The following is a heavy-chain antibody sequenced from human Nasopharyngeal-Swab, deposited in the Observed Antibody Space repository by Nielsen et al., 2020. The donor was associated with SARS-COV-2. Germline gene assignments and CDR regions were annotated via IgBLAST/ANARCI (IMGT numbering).Heavy chain of an antibody. V-gene: IGHV1-8*01. CDR3: ARGPYYYDSSGYRAYYYYMDV. J-gene: IGHJ6*03. CDR2: LNPNSGNT. Sequence: WGREAPEEGLGGVGWLNPNSGNTGYAQKFQGRVTMTRNTSISTAYMELSSLRSEDPAVYYCARGPYYYDSSGYRAYYYYMDVWGKGTTVTVSS. D-gene: IGHD3-22*01.